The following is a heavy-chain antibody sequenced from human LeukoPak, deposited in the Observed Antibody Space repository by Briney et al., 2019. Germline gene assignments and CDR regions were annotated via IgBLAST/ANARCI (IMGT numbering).Heavy chain of an antibody. CDR1: GYTFTSYY. Sequence: ASVKVSCKASGYTFTSYYMHWVRQAPGQGLEWMGIINPSGGSTSYAQKFQGRVTMTRDTSTSTVYMELSSLRSEDTAVYYCARDQEAARRRGSSTDYWGQGTLVTVS. CDR3: ARDQEAARRRGSSTDY. J-gene: IGHJ4*02. CDR2: INPSGGST. D-gene: IGHD6-6*01. V-gene: IGHV1-46*01.